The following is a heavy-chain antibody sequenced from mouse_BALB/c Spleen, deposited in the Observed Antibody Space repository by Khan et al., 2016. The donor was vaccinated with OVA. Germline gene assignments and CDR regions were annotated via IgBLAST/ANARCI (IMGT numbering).Heavy chain of an antibody. CDR2: ISYSGKT. CDR1: GYSFTSDYA. CDR3: ARMSGGDFDF. D-gene: IGHD4-1*01. Sequence: VQLKKSGPGLVKPSQSLSLTCPATGYSFTSDYAWNWIRQFQGNKLEWLAYISYSGKTKYNHSFKSQTSVTRDTSKNQFFLQLDSVTTEDTATYYCARMSGGDFDFWGQGTTLTVSS. V-gene: IGHV3-2*02. J-gene: IGHJ2*01.